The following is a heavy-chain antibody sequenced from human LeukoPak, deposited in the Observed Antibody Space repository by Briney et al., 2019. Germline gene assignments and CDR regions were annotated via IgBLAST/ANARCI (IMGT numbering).Heavy chain of an antibody. Sequence: ASVKVSCKASGYTFTGYYMHWVRQAPGQGLEWMGWINPNSGGTNCAQKFEGRVTMTMDTSISTSYMELSRLRSDDTAVYYCARDLNQLLPTWFDPWGQGTLVTVSS. CDR1: GYTFTGYY. D-gene: IGHD2-2*01. V-gene: IGHV1-2*02. CDR2: INPNSGGT. CDR3: ARDLNQLLPTWFDP. J-gene: IGHJ5*02.